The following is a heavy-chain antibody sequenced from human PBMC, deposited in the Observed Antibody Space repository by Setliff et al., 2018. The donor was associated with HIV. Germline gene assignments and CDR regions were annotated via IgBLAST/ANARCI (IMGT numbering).Heavy chain of an antibody. CDR2: IVYSGST. D-gene: IGHD6-19*01. J-gene: IGHJ4*02. V-gene: IGHV4-39*07. Sequence: SETLSLTCTVSGGPTSSSSYYWGWIRQPPGKGPEWIGSIVYSGSTYYNPSLKSRVTISVDTSKNQFSLKLNSVTAADTAVYFCARAPRYYRGWYIAEHFDNWGEGTLVTVSS. CDR3: ARAPRYYRGWYIAEHFDN. CDR1: GGPTSSSSYY.